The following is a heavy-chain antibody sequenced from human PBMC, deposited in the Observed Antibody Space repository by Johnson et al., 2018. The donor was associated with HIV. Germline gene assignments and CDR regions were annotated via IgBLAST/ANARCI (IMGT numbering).Heavy chain of an antibody. CDR2: ISYDGSNK. J-gene: IGHJ3*02. CDR3: ARDLAYGDIVLVSAFDI. CDR1: GFTVSSNY. V-gene: IGHV3-30-3*01. D-gene: IGHD2-8*02. Sequence: QVQLVESGGGLVQPGGSLRLSCAASGFTVSSNYMSWVRQAPGKGLEWVALISYDGSNKYYADAVKGRFTISRDNSKNTLYLQMSSLRVEDTAVYYCARDLAYGDIVLVSAFDIWGQGTMVTVSS.